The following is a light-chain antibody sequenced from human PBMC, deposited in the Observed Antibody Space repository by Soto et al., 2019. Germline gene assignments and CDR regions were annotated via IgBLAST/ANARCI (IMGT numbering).Light chain of an antibody. J-gene: IGKJ4*01. CDR2: DAS. V-gene: IGKV3-11*01. CDR3: QQRTNWPLT. Sequence: EIVLTQSPATLSLSPGERATLSCRASQSVSSYLAWYQQKSGQAPRLLIYDASNRATGIPARFSGSGSGTDFTLTISSLEPEAFAVYYCQQRTNWPLTFGGGTKVEIK. CDR1: QSVSSY.